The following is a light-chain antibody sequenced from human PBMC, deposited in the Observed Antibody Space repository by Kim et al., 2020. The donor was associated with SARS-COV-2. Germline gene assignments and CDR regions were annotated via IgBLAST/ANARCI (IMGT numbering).Light chain of an antibody. CDR1: QDVTNY. Sequence: DIQMTQSPSSLSASVGDTVTITCQASQDVTNYLNWFQQKPGKAPQLLIYDASTLETGVPSRFSGSGSGTEFTFTISSLQPEDVATYYCQHYDDLPLTFGGGTKVDIE. J-gene: IGKJ4*01. CDR3: QHYDDLPLT. CDR2: DAS. V-gene: IGKV1-33*01.